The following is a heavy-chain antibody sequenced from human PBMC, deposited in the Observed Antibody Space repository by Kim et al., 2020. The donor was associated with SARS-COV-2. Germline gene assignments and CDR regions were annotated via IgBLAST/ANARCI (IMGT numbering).Heavy chain of an antibody. CDR2: ISGSGGST. V-gene: IGHV3-23*01. J-gene: IGHJ4*02. Sequence: GGSLKLSCAASAFTFSSYAMSWVRQAPGKGLEWVSAISGSGGSTYYADSVKGRFTISRDNSKNTLYLQMNSLRAEDTAVYYCAKNSGLENEQLSPAGYWGQGTLVTVSS. CDR3: AKNSGLENEQLSPAGY. D-gene: IGHD6-6*01. CDR1: AFTFSSYA.